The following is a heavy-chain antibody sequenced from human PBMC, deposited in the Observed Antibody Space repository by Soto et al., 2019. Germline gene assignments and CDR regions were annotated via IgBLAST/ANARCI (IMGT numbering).Heavy chain of an antibody. CDR3: ARDASYYSLWSGYYPSRNGMDV. D-gene: IGHD3-3*01. J-gene: IGHJ6*02. V-gene: IGHV3-33*01. CDR2: TWYDGSKK. Sequence: QVQVVESGGGVVQPGRSLRLSCAASGFTFSSFGMHWVRQAPGKGLEWVSLTWYDGSKKSYGDSVKGRFTISRDNSRNPAYWQMNSLRADDTAVYYCARDASYYSLWSGYYPSRNGMDVWGQGTTVTVSS. CDR1: GFTFSSFG.